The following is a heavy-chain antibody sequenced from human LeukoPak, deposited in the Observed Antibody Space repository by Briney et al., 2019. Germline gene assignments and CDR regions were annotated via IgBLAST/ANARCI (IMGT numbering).Heavy chain of an antibody. CDR2: IYWNDDK. CDR1: GFSLSTSGVG. V-gene: IGHV2-5*01. D-gene: IGHD3-3*01. J-gene: IGHJ4*02. CDR3: AHTGRFLEWLTHFDY. Sequence: SGPTLVNPTQTLTLTCTFSGFSLSTSGVGVGWIRQPPGKALEWPALIYWNDDKRYSPSLKSRLTITKDTSKNQVVLTMTNMDPVDTATYYCAHTGRFLEWLTHFDYWGQGTLVTVSS.